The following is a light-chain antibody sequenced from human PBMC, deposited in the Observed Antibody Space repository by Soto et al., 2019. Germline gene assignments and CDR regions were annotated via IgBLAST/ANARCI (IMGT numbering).Light chain of an antibody. Sequence: EIVLTQSPGTLSLSPGERATLSCRASQSVSSNFLAWYQEKLGQAPRLLIYGASKRATGIPDRFSGSGSGTDFTLTISRLEPEDFAVYYCQQRSNWPPATFGQGTKLELK. V-gene: IGKV3D-20*02. J-gene: IGKJ2*01. CDR2: GAS. CDR3: QQRSNWPPAT. CDR1: QSVSSNF.